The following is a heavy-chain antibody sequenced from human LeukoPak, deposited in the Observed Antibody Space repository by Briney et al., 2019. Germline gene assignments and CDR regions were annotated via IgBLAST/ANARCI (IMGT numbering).Heavy chain of an antibody. V-gene: IGHV4-59*11. CDR1: GGSISSHY. Sequence: SETLPPTCSVSGGSISSHYWSWIRQPPGKGLEWIGYIYYSGSTKYNPSLKSRVTISVDTSKNQFSLKLSSVTAADTAVYYCARGGTTVTPGLLWFDPWGQGTLVTVSS. D-gene: IGHD4-17*01. CDR2: IYYSGST. J-gene: IGHJ5*02. CDR3: ARGGTTVTPGLLWFDP.